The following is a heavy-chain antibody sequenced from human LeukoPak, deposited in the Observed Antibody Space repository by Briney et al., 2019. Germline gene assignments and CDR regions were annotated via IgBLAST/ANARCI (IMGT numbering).Heavy chain of an antibody. CDR1: GSTFSDSA. V-gene: IGHV3-73*01. CDR2: IRSKAKSYAT. J-gene: IGHJ3*02. Sequence: PGGSLKLSCAASGSTFSDSAVHWVCQASGKGLEWVGRIRSKAKSYATAYAASVKGRFTISRDDSETTAYLQMNSLKTEDTAVYYCIHYYDGSGYYGAFDRWGQGTMVTVSS. D-gene: IGHD3-22*01. CDR3: IHYYDGSGYYGAFDR.